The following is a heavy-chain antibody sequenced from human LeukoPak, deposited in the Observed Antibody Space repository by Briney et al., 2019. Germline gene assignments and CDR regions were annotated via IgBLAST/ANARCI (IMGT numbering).Heavy chain of an antibody. CDR1: GYTFTSYD. CDR2: MNPNRGKT. V-gene: IGHV1-8*01. J-gene: IGHJ6*02. Sequence: GASVTVSCKASGYTFTSYDINWVRQATGQGLEWMGWMNPNRGKTGYAQKFQGRVTMTRNTSISTAYMELSSLRSEDTAMYYCARAAIGYYYYYGMDVWGQGTTVTVSS. CDR3: ARAAIGYYYYYGMDV.